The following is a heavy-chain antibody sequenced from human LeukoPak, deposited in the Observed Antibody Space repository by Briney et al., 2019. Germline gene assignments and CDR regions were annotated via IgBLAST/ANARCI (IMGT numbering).Heavy chain of an antibody. J-gene: IGHJ6*03. V-gene: IGHV5-51*01. CDR1: GYSFTSYW. CDR2: IYPGDSDT. Sequence: GESLKISCKGSGYSFTSYWIGWVRQMPGKGLEWMGIIYPGDSDTRYSPSFQGQVTISADKSISTAYLQWSSLKASDTAMYYCARHRKVVIVATITYYYYYYMDVWGKGTTVTISS. D-gene: IGHD5-12*01. CDR3: ARHRKVVIVATITYYYYYYMDV.